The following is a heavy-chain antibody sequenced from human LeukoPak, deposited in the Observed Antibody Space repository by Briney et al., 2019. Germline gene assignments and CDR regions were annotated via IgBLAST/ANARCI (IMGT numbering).Heavy chain of an antibody. V-gene: IGHV1-18*01. CDR3: ARDLSSAYYGSGSTPPDY. J-gene: IGHJ4*02. Sequence: ASVKVSCKASGYTFTSYGISWVRQAPGQGLEWMGWISAYNGNTNYAQKPQGRVTMTTDTSTSTAYMELRSLRSDDTAVYYCARDLSSAYYGSGSTPPDYWGQGTLVTVSS. CDR1: GYTFTSYG. D-gene: IGHD3-10*01. CDR2: ISAYNGNT.